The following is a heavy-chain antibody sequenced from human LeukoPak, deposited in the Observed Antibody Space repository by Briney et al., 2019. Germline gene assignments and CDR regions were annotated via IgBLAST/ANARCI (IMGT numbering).Heavy chain of an antibody. Sequence: ASVKVSCKASGYTFTDYYIHWVRQAPGQGLEWMESINPNSGGTKYAQKFQGRVTMTTDTSISTAYMEMSRLTSDDTAVYYCARDAHNGYEFHDWFDPWGQGALVTVSS. CDR2: INPNSGGT. V-gene: IGHV1-2*02. J-gene: IGHJ5*02. D-gene: IGHD5-12*01. CDR3: ARDAHNGYEFHDWFDP. CDR1: GYTFTDYY.